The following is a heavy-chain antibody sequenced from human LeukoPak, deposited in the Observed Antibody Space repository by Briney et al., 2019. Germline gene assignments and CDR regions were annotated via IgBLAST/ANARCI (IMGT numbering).Heavy chain of an antibody. CDR1: GFTFSDYY. J-gene: IGHJ4*02. CDR3: AKSPVPKYYFDY. Sequence: GGSLRLSCAASGFTFSDYYMSWIRQAPGKGLEWVSYISSSGSTIYYADSVKGRFTISRDNSKNTLYLQMNSLRAEDTAVYYCAKSPVPKYYFDYWGQGTLVTVSS. V-gene: IGHV3-11*01. CDR2: ISSSGSTI. D-gene: IGHD2-2*01.